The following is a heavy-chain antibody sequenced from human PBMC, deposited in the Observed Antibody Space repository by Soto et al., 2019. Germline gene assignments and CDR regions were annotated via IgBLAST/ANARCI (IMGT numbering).Heavy chain of an antibody. J-gene: IGHJ4*02. D-gene: IGHD5-12*01. Sequence: SETLSRTYTVSGGSINTFYWSWVRQHAGKGLEWIGRIFSSGSTSFNPSLESRVAMSVDTSKNHFSLNLSSVTAADMAVYYCARGGSYSAYNFAHGIQLWSFDFWGQGALVTVSS. CDR1: GGSINTFY. CDR2: IFSSGST. V-gene: IGHV4-4*07. CDR3: ARGGSYSAYNFAHGIQLWSFDF.